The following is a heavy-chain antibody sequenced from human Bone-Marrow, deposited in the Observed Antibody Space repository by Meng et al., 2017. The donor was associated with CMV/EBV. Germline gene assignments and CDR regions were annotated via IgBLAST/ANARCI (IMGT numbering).Heavy chain of an antibody. J-gene: IGHJ1*01. CDR1: GFTFSSYG. V-gene: IGHV3-74*01. D-gene: IGHD2-2*01. Sequence: GGSLRLSCAASGFTFSSYGMHWVRQAPGKGLVWVSRINSDGSSTSYADSVKGRFTISRDNAKNTLYLQMNSLRAEDTAVYYCARVYCSSTSCLNAEYFQHWGEGTLVTVSS. CDR2: INSDGSST. CDR3: ARVYCSSTSCLNAEYFQH.